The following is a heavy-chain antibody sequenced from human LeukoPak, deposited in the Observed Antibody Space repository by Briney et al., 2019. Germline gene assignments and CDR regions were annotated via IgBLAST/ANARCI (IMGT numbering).Heavy chain of an antibody. D-gene: IGHD2-15*01. CDR2: ISSSSSYI. V-gene: IGHV3-21*01. J-gene: IGHJ3*02. CDR1: GFTFSSYS. Sequence: GGSLRLSCAASGFTFSSYSMNWVRQAPGKGLEWVSSISSSSSYIYYADSVKGRFTISRDNAKNSLYLQMNSLRAEDTAVYYCARDLRGRLDAFDIWGQGTMVTVSS. CDR3: ARDLRGRLDAFDI.